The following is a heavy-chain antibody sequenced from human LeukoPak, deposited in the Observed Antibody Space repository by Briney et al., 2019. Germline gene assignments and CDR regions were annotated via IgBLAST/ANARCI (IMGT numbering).Heavy chain of an antibody. CDR2: ISSSYSYV. D-gene: IGHD1-26*01. CDR3: ARDPTSSWETAFDI. CDR1: GFTFSSYT. V-gene: IGHV3-21*01. Sequence: GSLRLSCAASGFTFSSYTMNWVRQAPGKGLEWVSSISSSYSYVYYADSVKGRFTISRDDAKNSLYLQMNSLRAEDTAVYYCARDPTSSWETAFDIWGQGTMVIVSS. J-gene: IGHJ3*02.